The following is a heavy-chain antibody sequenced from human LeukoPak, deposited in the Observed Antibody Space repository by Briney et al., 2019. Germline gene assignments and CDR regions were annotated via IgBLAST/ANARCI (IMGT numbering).Heavy chain of an antibody. CDR1: GFTFSSYA. J-gene: IGHJ4*02. V-gene: IGHV3-23*01. CDR3: ALGYSYSWLDY. CDR2: INGGGGST. Sequence: GGSLRLSCAASGFTFSSYAMSWVRQAPGKGLDWVSSINGGGGSTYYADSVKGRFTISRDNSKNTLYLQMNSLRAEDTAVYYCALGYSYSWLDYWGQGTLVTVSS. D-gene: IGHD6-13*01.